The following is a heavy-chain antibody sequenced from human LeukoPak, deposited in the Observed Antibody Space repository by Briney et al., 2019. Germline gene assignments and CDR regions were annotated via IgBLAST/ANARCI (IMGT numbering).Heavy chain of an antibody. V-gene: IGHV3-7*01. J-gene: IGHJ3*02. D-gene: IGHD6-13*01. CDR1: GFTLTSHW. Sequence: PGGSLRLSCAASGFTLTSHWMTWVRQAPGKGLEWVANINQEGSERYYVNSVKGRFSISRDNAKNSLYLEMKSLRAEDTAVYYCARDSEYSSSFAFDIWGQGTMVTVSS. CDR2: INQEGSER. CDR3: ARDSEYSSSFAFDI.